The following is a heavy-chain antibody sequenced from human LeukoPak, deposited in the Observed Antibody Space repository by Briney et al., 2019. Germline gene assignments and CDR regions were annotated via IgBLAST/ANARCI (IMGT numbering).Heavy chain of an antibody. Sequence: GGSLRLSCAASGFSFNTCAMSWVRQAPGKGLEWVSTISGGGRSTDYADSVKGQFTISRDNSKNTLYLQMNSLRAEDTAVYYCAIERYFDYWGQGTLVTVSS. V-gene: IGHV3-23*01. CDR2: ISGGGRST. CDR1: GFSFNTCA. J-gene: IGHJ4*02. CDR3: AIERYFDY.